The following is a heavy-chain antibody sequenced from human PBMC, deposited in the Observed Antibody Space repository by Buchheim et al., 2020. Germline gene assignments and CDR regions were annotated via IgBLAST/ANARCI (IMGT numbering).Heavy chain of an antibody. CDR3: ARGSGWYYFDY. J-gene: IGHJ4*02. V-gene: IGHV3-74*01. Sequence: EVQLVESGGGLVQPGGSLRLSCAASGFTFSSYWMHWVRQAPGKGLVWVSRINSAGSSTGYADSVKGGFTISRDTAKNTLSLQMNSLRAEDTAVYYCARGSGWYYFDYWGQGTL. CDR1: GFTFSSYW. CDR2: INSAGSST. D-gene: IGHD6-19*01.